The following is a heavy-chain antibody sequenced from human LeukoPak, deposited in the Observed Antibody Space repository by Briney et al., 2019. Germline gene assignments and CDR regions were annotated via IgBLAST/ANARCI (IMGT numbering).Heavy chain of an antibody. CDR3: ARDQDCSSTSCRYYYYYMDV. J-gene: IGHJ6*03. Sequence: PGGSLRLSCAASGFTFSSYATHWVRQAPGKGLEWVAVISYDGSNKYYADSVKGRFTISRDNSKNTLYLQMNSLRAEDTAVYYCARDQDCSSTSCRYYYYYMDVWGKGTTVTVSS. D-gene: IGHD2-2*01. CDR2: ISYDGSNK. CDR1: GFTFSSYA. V-gene: IGHV3-30-3*01.